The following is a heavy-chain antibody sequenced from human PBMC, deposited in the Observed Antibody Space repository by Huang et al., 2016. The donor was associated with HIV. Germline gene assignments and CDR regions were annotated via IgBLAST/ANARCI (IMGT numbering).Heavy chain of an antibody. J-gene: IGHJ4*02. V-gene: IGHV1-18*01. CDR3: ARDFKVYYDSSGRHAF. D-gene: IGHD3-22*01. CDR1: GYTFTKYG. Sequence: QVQLVQSGAEVKKPGASVKVSCKASGYTFTKYGLSWVRQAPGQGLEGVGWISAPTGNTYYAQRFQGRGTLTTDTSTSTADMELRTLRSDDTAIFYCARDFKVYYDSSGRHAFWGQGTLVTVSS. CDR2: ISAPTGNT.